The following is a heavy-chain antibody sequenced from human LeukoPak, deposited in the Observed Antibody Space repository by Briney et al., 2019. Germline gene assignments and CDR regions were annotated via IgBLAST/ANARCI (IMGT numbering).Heavy chain of an antibody. CDR2: ISHDGSNI. CDR1: GFTFSSYG. Sequence: GRSLRLSWAASGFTFSSYGMHWVRQAPGKGLEWVAVISHDGSNIHYGDSVKGRFTISRDNSQNMLYLQMNSLRAEDTAVYYCAKGYYDSSGYSHYYYYGMDVWGQGTTVTISS. D-gene: IGHD3-22*01. V-gene: IGHV3-30*18. J-gene: IGHJ6*02. CDR3: AKGYYDSSGYSHYYYYGMDV.